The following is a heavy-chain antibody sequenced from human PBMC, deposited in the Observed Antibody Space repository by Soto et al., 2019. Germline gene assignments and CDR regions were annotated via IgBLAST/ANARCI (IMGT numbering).Heavy chain of an antibody. CDR3: AAHTGRYWNHFDY. V-gene: IGHV3-30*03. CDR2: ISSDATNK. D-gene: IGHD1-26*01. CDR1: GFTFNTYG. Sequence: QVPLVESGGGVVQPGRSLRLSCAASGFTFNTYGMHWVRQAPGKGLEWVALISSDATNKYYGDSVKGRFTISRDNPKNTLYLQMDSLRPEDTAVYYCAAHTGRYWNHFDYWGLGTLVTVSS. J-gene: IGHJ4*02.